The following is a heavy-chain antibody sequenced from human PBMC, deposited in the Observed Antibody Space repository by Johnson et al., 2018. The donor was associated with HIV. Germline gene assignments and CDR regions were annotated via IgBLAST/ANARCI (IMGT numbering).Heavy chain of an antibody. V-gene: IGHV3-30*02. Sequence: QVQLVESGGGVVQPGGSLRLSCAASGFTFSSYGMHWVRQAPGKGLEWVAFIRYAGSNKYYADSVKGRFTISRDNSKNTLYLQMNSLRAEDTAVYYCAKSSGSSGAFDIWGQWTMVTVSS. D-gene: IGHD2-15*01. J-gene: IGHJ3*02. CDR1: GFTFSSYG. CDR3: AKSSGSSGAFDI. CDR2: IRYAGSNK.